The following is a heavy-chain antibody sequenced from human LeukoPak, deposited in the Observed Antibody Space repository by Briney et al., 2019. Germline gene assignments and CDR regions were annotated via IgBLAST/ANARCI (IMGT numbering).Heavy chain of an antibody. CDR3: ARESYPWYFDY. CDR2: ISTRSTTI. D-gene: IGHD1-26*01. Sequence: GGSLRLSCAASGFTFSDHYMSWIRQAPGKGLEWVSYISTRSTTIKYADSVRGQFTISRDNAQNSLYLQMNSLRAEDTAIYYCARESYPWYFDYWGQGTLVTVSP. J-gene: IGHJ4*02. CDR1: GFTFSDHY. V-gene: IGHV3-11*01.